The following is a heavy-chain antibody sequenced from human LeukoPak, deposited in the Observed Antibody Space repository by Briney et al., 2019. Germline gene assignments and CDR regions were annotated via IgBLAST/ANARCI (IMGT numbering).Heavy chain of an antibody. J-gene: IGHJ3*02. CDR1: GFTFSSYA. Sequence: GGSLRLSCAASGFTFSSYAMHWVRQAPGKGLEWVSYISSSGSTIYYADSVKGRFTVSRDNSKNTLYLQMNSLRGEDTAVYYCARVIWPSDYGDYGDGDAFDIWGQGTMVTVSS. CDR3: ARVIWPSDYGDYGDGDAFDI. V-gene: IGHV3-48*01. CDR2: ISSSGSTI. D-gene: IGHD4-17*01.